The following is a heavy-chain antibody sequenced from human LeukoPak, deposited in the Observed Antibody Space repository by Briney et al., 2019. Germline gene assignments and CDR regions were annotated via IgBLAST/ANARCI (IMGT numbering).Heavy chain of an antibody. V-gene: IGHV3-33*08. CDR3: ARRRDSDSPLFQH. D-gene: IGHD3-22*01. Sequence: GRSLRLSCAASGFTFSSYGMHWVRQAPGKGLEWVTFIRYDGNNKYYADSVKGRFTISRDNSENTLYLQMNSLRVEDTAVYYCARRRDSDSPLFQHWGQGTLVTVSS. CDR1: GFTFSSYG. J-gene: IGHJ1*01. CDR2: IRYDGNNK.